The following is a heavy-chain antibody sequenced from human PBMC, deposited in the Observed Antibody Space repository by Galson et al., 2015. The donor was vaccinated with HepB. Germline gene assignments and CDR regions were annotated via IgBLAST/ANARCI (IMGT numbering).Heavy chain of an antibody. CDR3: ARVRHGVVEVLSARAADYFPH. D-gene: IGHD2-15*01. V-gene: IGHV1-2*06. CDR2: INPNTGGT. J-gene: IGHJ1*01. Sequence: SVKVSCKASGYSFTGYYIHWVRQAPGQGLEWMGRINPNTGGTKYAQKFQGRVTMTMDTSISTSYTELRRLKYDDTAVYYCARVRHGVVEVLSARAADYFPHLGQGTLVSVAS. CDR1: GYSFTGYY.